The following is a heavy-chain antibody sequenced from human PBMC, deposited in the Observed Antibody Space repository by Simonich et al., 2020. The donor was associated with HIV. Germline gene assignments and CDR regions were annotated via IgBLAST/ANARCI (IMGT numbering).Heavy chain of an antibody. CDR3: ARRHPTTVTTPYFDY. CDR2: INHSGST. CDR1: GGSFSGYY. J-gene: IGHJ4*02. Sequence: QVQLQQWGAGLLKPSETLSLTCAVYGGSFSGYYWSWIRQPPGKGLGWLGEINHSGSTNYNPSLKSRVTISVDTSKNQFSLKLSSVTAADTAVYYCARRHPTTVTTPYFDYWGQGTLVTVSS. D-gene: IGHD4-17*01. V-gene: IGHV4-34*01.